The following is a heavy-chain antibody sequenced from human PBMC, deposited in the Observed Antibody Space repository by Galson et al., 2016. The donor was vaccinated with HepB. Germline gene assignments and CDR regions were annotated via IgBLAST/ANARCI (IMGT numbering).Heavy chain of an antibody. J-gene: IGHJ1*01. CDR3: VAGKEYFQH. D-gene: IGHD6-19*01. CDR2: IWYDGSNK. CDR1: GFTFSSYG. Sequence: SLRLSCAASGFTFSSYGMHWVRQAPGKGLEWVAVIWYDGSNKYYADSVKGRFTISRDNSKNTLSLQMNSLRAEDTAVYYCVAGKEYFQHWGQGTLVTVSS. V-gene: IGHV3-33*01.